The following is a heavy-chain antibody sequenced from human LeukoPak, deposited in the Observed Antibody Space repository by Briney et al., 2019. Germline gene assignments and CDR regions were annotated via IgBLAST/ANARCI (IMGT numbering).Heavy chain of an antibody. J-gene: IGHJ4*02. CDR2: IYHSRST. CDR1: GGSISSGGYS. D-gene: IGHD3-10*01. V-gene: IGHV4-30-2*01. CDR3: AREGSGSGSYYNAGGVDY. Sequence: PSQTLSLTCAVSGGSISSGGYSCSWIRQPPGKGLEWIGYIYHSRSTYYNPSLKSRVTISVDTSKNQFSLKLSSVTAADTAVYYCAREGSGSGSYYNAGGVDYWGQGTLVTVSS.